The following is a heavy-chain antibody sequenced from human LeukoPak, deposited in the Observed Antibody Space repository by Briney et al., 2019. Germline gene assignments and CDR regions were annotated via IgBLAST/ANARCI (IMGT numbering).Heavy chain of an antibody. V-gene: IGHV1-69*01. CDR3: ARSGNPYYYDSSGYFDY. J-gene: IGHJ4*02. CDR2: IIPIFGTA. D-gene: IGHD3-22*01. Sequence: SVNVSCKASVGTFSSYAISWVRQAPGQGLEWMGGIIPIFGTANYAQKFQGRVTITADESTSTAYMELSSLRSEDTAVYYCARSGNPYYYDSSGYFDYWGQGTLVTVSS. CDR1: VGTFSSYA.